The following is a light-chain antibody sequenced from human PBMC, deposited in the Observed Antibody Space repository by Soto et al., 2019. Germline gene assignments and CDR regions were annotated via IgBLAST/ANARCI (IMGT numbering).Light chain of an antibody. Sequence: QSALTQPASVSGSPGQSITISCTGTDRDIGGYNYVSWYQHHPGKVPKLMIHDVSLRPSGVSSRFSGSKSGNTASLTISGLQTEDEADYFCSSYTSSGTVLFGGGTKLTVL. CDR1: DRDIGGYNY. V-gene: IGLV2-14*03. CDR2: DVS. J-gene: IGLJ2*01. CDR3: SSYTSSGTVL.